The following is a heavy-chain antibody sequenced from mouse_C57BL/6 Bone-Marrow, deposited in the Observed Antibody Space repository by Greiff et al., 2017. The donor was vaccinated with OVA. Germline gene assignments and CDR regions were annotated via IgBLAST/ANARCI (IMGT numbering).Heavy chain of an antibody. D-gene: IGHD1-1*01. V-gene: IGHV14-1*01. CDR2: IDPEDGDT. Sequence: VQLKQSGAELVRPGASVKLSCTASGFNIKDYYMHWVKQRPEQGLEWIGRIDPEDGDTEYAPKFQGKATMTADTSSNTAYLQLSSLTSEDTAVYYCTTGEGNYGSSSYFDYWGQGTTLTVSS. CDR1: GFNIKDYY. J-gene: IGHJ2*01. CDR3: TTGEGNYGSSSYFDY.